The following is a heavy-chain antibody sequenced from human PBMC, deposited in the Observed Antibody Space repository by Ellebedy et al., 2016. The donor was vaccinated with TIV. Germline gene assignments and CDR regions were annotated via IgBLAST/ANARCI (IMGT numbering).Heavy chain of an antibody. Sequence: MPSETLSLTCSVSGGSITTNYWFWMRQPPGKGLEWIGCVSYSGSTILNPSLNSRATISVDTSKDQFSLKLTSVTAADTAVYYCARGRHRVPDYYFYFYMDVWGKGTTVTVSS. V-gene: IGHV4-59*01. CDR1: GGSITTNY. J-gene: IGHJ6*03. CDR3: ARGRHRVPDYYFYFYMDV. CDR2: VSYSGST.